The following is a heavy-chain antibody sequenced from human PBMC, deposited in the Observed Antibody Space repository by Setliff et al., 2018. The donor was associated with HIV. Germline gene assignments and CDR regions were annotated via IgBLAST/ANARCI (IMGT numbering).Heavy chain of an antibody. CDR3: ARDLLLWPLTGNWFDP. Sequence: PSETLSLTCTVSGGSITRTPYYWGWIRQPPGKGLEWIGSIYHSGSTYYNPSLKSRVTISVDTSKNQFSLKLSSVTAADTAVYYCARDLLLWPLTGNWFDPWGQGTLVTVSS. CDR1: GGSITRTPYY. D-gene: IGHD3-10*01. V-gene: IGHV4-39*07. CDR2: IYHSGST. J-gene: IGHJ5*02.